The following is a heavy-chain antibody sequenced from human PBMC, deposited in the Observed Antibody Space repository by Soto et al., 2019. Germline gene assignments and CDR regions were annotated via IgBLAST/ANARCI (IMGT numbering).Heavy chain of an antibody. J-gene: IGHJ3*02. CDR2: IYYSGST. D-gene: IGHD1-26*01. CDR1: GGSISSGDYY. CDR3: ARDLVWIVGATGAFDI. Sequence: QVQLQESGPGLVKPSHTLSLTCTVAGGSISSGDYYWSWIRQPPGKGLEWIGYIYYSGSTYYNPSLKSRVTISVDTSKNQFSLKLSSVTAADTAVYYCARDLVWIVGATGAFDIWGQGTMVTVSS. V-gene: IGHV4-30-4*01.